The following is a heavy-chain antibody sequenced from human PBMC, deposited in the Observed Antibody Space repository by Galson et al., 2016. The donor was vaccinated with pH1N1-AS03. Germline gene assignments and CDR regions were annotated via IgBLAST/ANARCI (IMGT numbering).Heavy chain of an antibody. CDR1: GGSMRNNY. D-gene: IGHD1-1*01. J-gene: IGHJ6*02. V-gene: IGHV4-59*01. Sequence: ETLSLTCSVSGGSMRNNYWTWIRQAPGKGLEWIGYIDYSGNTNYNPSLKSRVTISLDTSKNQFPLKLASVTAADTAVFFCARGPPLPTSSYNYWYGLDVWGPGAAVTVSS. CDR3: ARGPPLPTSSYNYWYGLDV. CDR2: IDYSGNT.